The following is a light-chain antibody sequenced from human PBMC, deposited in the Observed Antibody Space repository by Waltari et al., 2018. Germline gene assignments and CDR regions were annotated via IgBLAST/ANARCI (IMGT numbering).Light chain of an antibody. CDR1: QSVSSSD. CDR2: GAS. Sequence: EIVLAQSPGTLSLSPGVRATLSCRASQSVSSSDLAWYQQKPGQAPRLLIYGASSRATGIPDRFSGSGSGTDFSLTISRLEPEDFGLYYCQQYAGSRPTFGGGTKVEIK. CDR3: QQYAGSRPT. V-gene: IGKV3-20*01. J-gene: IGKJ4*01.